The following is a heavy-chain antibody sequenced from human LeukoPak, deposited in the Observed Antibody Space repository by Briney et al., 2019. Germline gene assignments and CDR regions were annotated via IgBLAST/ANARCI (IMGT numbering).Heavy chain of an antibody. D-gene: IGHD2-21*01. CDR3: ARHLGHSPAFDI. CDR2: IYYSGST. J-gene: IGHJ3*02. CDR1: GASISNYY. Sequence: SETLSLTCTVSGASISNYYWSWIRQPPGKGLEWIGYIYYSGSTDYNPPLKSRVTISVDTSKNQFSLKLRSVTAADTAVYYCARHLGHSPAFDIWGQGTMVTVSS. V-gene: IGHV4-59*08.